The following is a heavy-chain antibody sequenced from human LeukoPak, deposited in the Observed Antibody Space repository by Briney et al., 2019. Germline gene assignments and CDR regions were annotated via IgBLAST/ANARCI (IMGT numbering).Heavy chain of an antibody. J-gene: IGHJ1*01. V-gene: IGHV4-59*12. CDR3: ARGVLRGYYYDSVFAFQH. CDR1: GASISSYY. Sequence: SETLSLTCTVSGASISSYYWSWIRQPPGKRLEYIGYIYYTGSTNYNPSLKSRVTISVDTSKNQFSLKLSSVTAADTAVYYCARGVLRGYYYDSVFAFQHWGQGTLVTVSS. CDR2: IYYTGST. D-gene: IGHD3-22*01.